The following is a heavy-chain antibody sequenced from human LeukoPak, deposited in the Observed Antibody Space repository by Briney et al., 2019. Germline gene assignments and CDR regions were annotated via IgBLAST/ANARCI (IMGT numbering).Heavy chain of an antibody. CDR3: ANKPPSGGFGELWNDY. Sequence: PGGSLRLSCAASGFTFSSYAMSWVRQAPGKGLEWVSAISGSGGSTYYADSVKGRFTISRDNSKNTLYLQMNSLRAEDTAVYYCANKPPSGGFGELWNDYWGQGTLVTVSS. V-gene: IGHV3-23*01. CDR2: ISGSGGST. CDR1: GFTFSSYA. D-gene: IGHD3-10*01. J-gene: IGHJ4*02.